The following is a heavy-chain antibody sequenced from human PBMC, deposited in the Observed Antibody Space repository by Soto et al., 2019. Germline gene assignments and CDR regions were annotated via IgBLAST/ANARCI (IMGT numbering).Heavy chain of an antibody. CDR3: ARDKGPFDY. V-gene: IGHV3-30-3*01. Sequence: QVQLVESGGGVVQPGRSLRLSCAASGFTFSSYAMHWVRQAPGKGLEWVAVISYDGSNKSYADSVKGRFTISRDNSKNTLYLQMNSLRAEDTAVYYCARDKGPFDYWGQGTLVTVSS. CDR2: ISYDGSNK. CDR1: GFTFSSYA. J-gene: IGHJ4*02.